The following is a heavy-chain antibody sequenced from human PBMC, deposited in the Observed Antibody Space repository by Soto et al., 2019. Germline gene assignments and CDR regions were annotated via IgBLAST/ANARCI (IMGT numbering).Heavy chain of an antibody. CDR2: IYYSGST. V-gene: IGHV4-31*03. CDR3: ARDETAAGTMVYFQH. Sequence: SETLSLTYTVSGCSISSGGYYWSWIRQHPGKGLEWIGYIYYSGSTYYNPSLKSRVTISVDTSKNQFSLKLSSVTAADTAVYYCARDETAAGTMVYFQHWGQGTLVTVSS. D-gene: IGHD6-13*01. CDR1: GCSISSGGYY. J-gene: IGHJ1*01.